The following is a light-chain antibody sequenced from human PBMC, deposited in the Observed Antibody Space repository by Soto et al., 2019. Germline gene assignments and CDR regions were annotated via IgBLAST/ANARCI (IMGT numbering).Light chain of an antibody. V-gene: IGKV4-1*01. CDR3: QQYYSTPYT. Sequence: DIVMTQSPDSLAVPLGERATINCKSSQSVLYSSNNMTYLAWYQQKPGQPPRLLIHWASTRESGVPDRFSGSGSGTDFTLTISSLQTEDVAVYYCQQYYSTPYTFGQGTKLEIK. J-gene: IGKJ2*01. CDR2: WAS. CDR1: QSVLYSSNNMTY.